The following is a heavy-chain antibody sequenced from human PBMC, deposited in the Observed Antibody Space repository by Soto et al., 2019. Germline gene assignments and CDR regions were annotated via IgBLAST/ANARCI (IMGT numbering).Heavy chain of an antibody. Sequence: GSLRLSCAASGFTFSTYGMHWVRQAPGKGLEWVALVWFDGSDKYSSDSVKGRFTISRDNSKNTLYLQMNSLRAEDTAVYYCARLYCSASSCYSVGGFDIWGQGTRVTVSS. D-gene: IGHD2-15*01. CDR2: VWFDGSDK. CDR1: GFTFSTYG. CDR3: ARLYCSASSCYSVGGFDI. V-gene: IGHV3-33*01. J-gene: IGHJ3*02.